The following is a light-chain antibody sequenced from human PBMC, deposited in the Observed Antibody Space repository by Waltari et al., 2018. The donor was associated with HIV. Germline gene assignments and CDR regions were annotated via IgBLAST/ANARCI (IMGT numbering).Light chain of an antibody. CDR3: QQYYRSPLT. CDR1: QSVSSNS. V-gene: IGKV3-20*01. Sequence: EIVLSQSPGALSLSPGEGATLSCRDSQSVSSNSLAWYQYKPGQDPKLLIYDASMKATGIPDRFSGGGSGTDFTLTISRLEPEDFAVYYGQQYYRSPLTFGGGTKVEIK. CDR2: DAS. J-gene: IGKJ4*01.